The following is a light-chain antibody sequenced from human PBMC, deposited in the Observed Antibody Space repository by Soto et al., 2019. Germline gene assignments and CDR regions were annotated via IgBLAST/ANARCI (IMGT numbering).Light chain of an antibody. CDR1: SSDVGGYNY. J-gene: IGLJ1*01. CDR2: DVS. V-gene: IGLV2-14*01. Sequence: QSALTQPASVSGSPGQSITISCTGTSSDVGGYNYVSCYQQHPGKAPKLMISDVSNRPSGVSNRFSGSKSGNTASLTISGLHAEDEANYYCSSYTSSSTRLYVFGTGTTVTVL. CDR3: SSYTSSSTRLYV.